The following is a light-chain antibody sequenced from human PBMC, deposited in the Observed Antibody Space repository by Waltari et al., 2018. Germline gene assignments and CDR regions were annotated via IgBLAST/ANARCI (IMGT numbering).Light chain of an antibody. CDR2: KAS. CDR1: QSVNGW. CDR3: QQYHSYSLT. J-gene: IGKJ1*01. Sequence: DIQMTQSSSTLSASVGDRVTITCRASQSVNGWLAWYQQKPGKAPKILIYKASSLESGVPSRFGGSGSGTEFTLTIDSLQPDDFATYYCQQYHSYSLTFGQGTKVEIK. V-gene: IGKV1-5*03.